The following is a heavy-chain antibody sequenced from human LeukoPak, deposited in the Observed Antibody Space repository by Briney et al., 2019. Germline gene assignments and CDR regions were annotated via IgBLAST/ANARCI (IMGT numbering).Heavy chain of an antibody. CDR1: GFIFSDYY. CDR2: ISSSGSSI. CDR3: ARDPGSGYEEHFDY. D-gene: IGHD5-12*01. J-gene: IGHJ4*02. V-gene: IGHV3-11*01. Sequence: PGGSLRLSCAASGFIFSDYYMSWIRQAPGKGLEWVSYISSSGSSIYYADSVKGRFTISRDNAKDSLYLQMNSPRAEDTAVYYCARDPGSGYEEHFDYWGQGTLVTVSS.